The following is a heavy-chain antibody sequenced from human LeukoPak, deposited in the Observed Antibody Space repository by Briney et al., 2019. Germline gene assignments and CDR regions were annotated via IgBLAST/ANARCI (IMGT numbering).Heavy chain of an antibody. CDR2: ISSSSSYI. CDR1: GFTFSSYS. V-gene: IGHV3-21*01. D-gene: IGHD4-11*01. CDR3: ARDRETTVTFPHYMDV. Sequence: PGGSLRLSCAASGFTFSSYSMNWVRQAPGKGLEWVSSISSSSSYIYYADSVKGRFTISRDNAKNSLYLQMNSLGAEDTAVYYCARDRETTVTFPHYMDVWGNGTTVTVSS. J-gene: IGHJ6*03.